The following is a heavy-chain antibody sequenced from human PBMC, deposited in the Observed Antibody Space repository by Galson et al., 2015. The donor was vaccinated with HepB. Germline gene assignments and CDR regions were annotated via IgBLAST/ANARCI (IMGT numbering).Heavy chain of an antibody. J-gene: IGHJ4*02. Sequence: SLRLSCAASGFTFSSYGMHWVRQAPGKGLEWVAVISYDGSNKYYADSVKGRFTISRDNSKNTLYLQMNSLRAEDTAVYYCAKDQAGVAVAGPAFDYWGQGTLVTVSS. V-gene: IGHV3-30*18. D-gene: IGHD6-19*01. CDR2: ISYDGSNK. CDR1: GFTFSSYG. CDR3: AKDQAGVAVAGPAFDY.